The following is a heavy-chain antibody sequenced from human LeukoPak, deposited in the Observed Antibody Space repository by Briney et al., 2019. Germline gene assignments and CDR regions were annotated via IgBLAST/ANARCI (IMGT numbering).Heavy chain of an antibody. CDR1: GFTFSSYW. V-gene: IGHV3-7*03. J-gene: IGHJ4*02. CDR3: ARDWVRRNSGSYF. CDR2: IKQDGSEK. D-gene: IGHD1-26*01. Sequence: PGGSLRLSCAASGFTFSSYWMSWVRQAPGKGLEWVANIKQDGSEKYYVDSLKGRFTISRDNSKNTLYLQMNSLRAEDTAVYYCARDWVRRNSGSYFLGQGTLVTVSS.